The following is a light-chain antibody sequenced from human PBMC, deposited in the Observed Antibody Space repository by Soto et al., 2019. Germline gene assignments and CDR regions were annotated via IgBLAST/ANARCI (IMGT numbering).Light chain of an antibody. V-gene: IGLV2-8*01. Sequence: QSALTQPPSASGSPGQSVTISCTGSSSDVGEYKYVSWYQQHPGKAPKLIIYEVSKRPSGIPGRFSGSKSGNTASLTVAGLQAADEADYYCSLYSSDGSLIFGPGTKVTVL. CDR2: EVS. CDR1: SSDVGEYKY. CDR3: SLYSSDGSLI. J-gene: IGLJ1*01.